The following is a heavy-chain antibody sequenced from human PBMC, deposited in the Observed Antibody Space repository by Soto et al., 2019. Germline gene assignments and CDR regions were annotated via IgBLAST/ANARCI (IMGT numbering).Heavy chain of an antibody. CDR3: ARLARGSGMIRFDP. Sequence: SETLSLTCTVSGGSISSYYWSWIRQPPGKGLEWIGYIYYSGSTNYNPSLKSRVTISVDTSKNQFSLKLSSVTAADTAVYYCARLARGSGMIRFDPWGQGTLVTVS. J-gene: IGHJ5*02. D-gene: IGHD3-10*01. CDR2: IYYSGST. V-gene: IGHV4-59*01. CDR1: GGSISSYY.